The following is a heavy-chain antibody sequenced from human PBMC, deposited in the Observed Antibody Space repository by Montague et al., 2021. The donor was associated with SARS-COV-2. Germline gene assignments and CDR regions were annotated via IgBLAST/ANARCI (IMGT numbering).Heavy chain of an antibody. Sequence: CAISGDSVSSNSAAWNWTRQSPSRGLEWLGRTYYGSRWFNDYAVSIRSRITINPDTSKNQFSLQLNSVTPEDTAVYYCARATEWRGYYYYYYMDVWGKGTTVTVSS. CDR2: TYYGSRWFN. D-gene: IGHD1-14*01. V-gene: IGHV6-1*01. CDR3: ARATEWRGYYYYYYMDV. J-gene: IGHJ6*03. CDR1: GDSVSSNSAA.